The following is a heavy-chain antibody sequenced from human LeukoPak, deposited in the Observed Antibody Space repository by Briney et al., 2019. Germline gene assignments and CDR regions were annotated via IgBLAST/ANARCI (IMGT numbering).Heavy chain of an antibody. CDR1: GYSFSSYW. CDR2: IDPGDSFT. V-gene: IGHV5-10-1*01. CDR3: ARDGGGVSSWVSH. J-gene: IGHJ4*02. Sequence: GESLKISCKGSGYSFSSYWISWVRHMPGKGLEWMGRIDPGDSFTKYRPSLEGRVTISAGKSLSTVYLQWSSLKASDTAIYYCARDGGGVSSWVSHWGQGTLVAVSS. D-gene: IGHD2-8*02.